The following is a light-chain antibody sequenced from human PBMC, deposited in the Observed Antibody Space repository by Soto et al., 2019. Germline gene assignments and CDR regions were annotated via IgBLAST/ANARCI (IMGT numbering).Light chain of an antibody. Sequence: QSVLTQPASVSGSPGQSITISCTGTSGDIGSYNRVSWYQQHPGKAPKLIICEVTDRPSGVSNRFSGSKSGNTASLTITGLQADDEADYYCQSSDSRLSGSDVFGTGTKVTVL. J-gene: IGLJ1*01. CDR3: QSSDSRLSGSDV. V-gene: IGLV2-14*01. CDR2: EVT. CDR1: SGDIGSYNR.